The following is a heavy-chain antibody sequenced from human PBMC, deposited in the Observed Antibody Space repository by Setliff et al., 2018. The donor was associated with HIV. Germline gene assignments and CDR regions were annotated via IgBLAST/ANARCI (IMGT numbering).Heavy chain of an antibody. CDR2: IYSTGST. V-gene: IGHV4-59*11. D-gene: IGHD4-17*01. J-gene: IGHJ4*02. CDR3: AKGAGFYGDYTFDH. Sequence: TLSLTCTVSGPSINIHYWSWIRQSPGKAFEWIGYIYSTGSTNYNPSLQSRVTISMVASRNQFSLKVTSVAAADTAVYYCAKGAGFYGDYTFDHWGQGRQVTVSS. CDR1: GPSINIHY.